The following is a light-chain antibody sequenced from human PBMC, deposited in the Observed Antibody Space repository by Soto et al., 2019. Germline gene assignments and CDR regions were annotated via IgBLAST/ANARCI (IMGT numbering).Light chain of an antibody. CDR2: EVS. Sequence: DILLTQSPSTLSASVRDIVTISFRASQSINKWLAWYQHKPGKAPNLLIYEVSTLHSGVPSRFSGSGSGTEFTLTISSLRPHDFATYYCQHYSGDRATFGQGTKV. CDR3: QHYSGDRAT. J-gene: IGKJ1*01. CDR1: QSINKW. V-gene: IGKV1-5*03.